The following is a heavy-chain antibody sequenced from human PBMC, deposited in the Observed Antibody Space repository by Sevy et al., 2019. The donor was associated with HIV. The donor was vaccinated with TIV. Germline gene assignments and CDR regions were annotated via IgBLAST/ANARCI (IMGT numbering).Heavy chain of an antibody. D-gene: IGHD3-10*01. V-gene: IGHV1-2*02. CDR1: GYTFTGYY. J-gene: IGHJ4*02. CDR2: INPNSGGT. Sequence: ASVKVSCKASGYTFTGYYMHWVRQAPGQGLEWMGWINPNSGGTNYAQKFQGRVTMTRDTSISTAYMELSRLRSDDTAVYYCASLGAGITMVRGASGYFDYWGLGTLVTVSS. CDR3: ASLGAGITMVRGASGYFDY.